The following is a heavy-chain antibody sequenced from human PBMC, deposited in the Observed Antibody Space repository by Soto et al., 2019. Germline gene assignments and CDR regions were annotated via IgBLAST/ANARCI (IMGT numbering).Heavy chain of an antibody. Sequence: PGGSLRLSCAAYGFTFSSYAMSWLRQAPGKGLEWVSTVTGSGDTTYYADSVKGRFTISRDNSRNTLHLQMNSLRAEDTAVYYCAKDSGHFGPRSLGVFDIWGQGTMVTVSS. V-gene: IGHV3-23*01. CDR2: VTGSGDTT. CDR3: AKDSGHFGPRSLGVFDI. D-gene: IGHD3-10*01. J-gene: IGHJ3*02. CDR1: GFTFSSYA.